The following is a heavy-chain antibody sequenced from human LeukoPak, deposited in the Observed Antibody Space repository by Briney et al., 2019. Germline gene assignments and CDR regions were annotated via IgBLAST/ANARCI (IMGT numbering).Heavy chain of an antibody. D-gene: IGHD6-13*01. Sequence: GGSLRLSCAASGFTVSSNYMSWVRQAPGKGLEWVSVIYSGGNTYYADSVKGRFTVSRENSKNTLYLQMNSLRAEDTAAYYCARFRYSSSWCVGGENWFDPWGQGTLVTVSS. V-gene: IGHV3-53*01. CDR1: GFTVSSNY. CDR2: IYSGGNT. CDR3: ARFRYSSSWCVGGENWFDP. J-gene: IGHJ5*02.